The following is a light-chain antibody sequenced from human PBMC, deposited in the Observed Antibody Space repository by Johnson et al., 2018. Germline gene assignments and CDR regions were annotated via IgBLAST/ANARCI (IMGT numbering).Light chain of an antibody. Sequence: QSVLTQPPSVSAAPGQKVTISCSGSSSNIGNNYVSWYQQLPGTAPKLLIYENNKRPSGIPDRFSGSKSGTSATLGIPGLQTGDDADYYSGTWDSSLSAGNVFGTGTKVTVL. CDR3: GTWDSSLSAGNV. J-gene: IGLJ1*01. CDR1: SSNIGNNY. V-gene: IGLV1-51*02. CDR2: ENN.